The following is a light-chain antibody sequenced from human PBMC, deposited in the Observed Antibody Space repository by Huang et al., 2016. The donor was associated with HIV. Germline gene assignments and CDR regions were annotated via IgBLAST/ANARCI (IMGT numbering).Light chain of an antibody. CDR3: QKYSNDPRA. CDR1: QGIRNF. Sequence: DIQMTQSPSSLSASVGDRVTITCRASQGIRNFVAWYQQKPGKPPKLLIYGASTLESGVPSRCGGGGSETEFTLTIRSLQTEDVATYYCQKYSNDPRAFGQGTRVDIK. CDR2: GAS. J-gene: IGKJ1*01. V-gene: IGKV1-27*01.